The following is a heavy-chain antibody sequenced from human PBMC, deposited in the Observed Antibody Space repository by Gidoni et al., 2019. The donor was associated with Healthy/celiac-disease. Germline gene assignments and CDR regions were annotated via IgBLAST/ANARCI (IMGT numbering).Heavy chain of an antibody. CDR3: AREGLWSGLDY. Sequence: QVQLVESGGGVVQPGRSLRLSCAASGFTFSSYAMHWVRQAPGKGLEWVAVISYDGSNKYYADSVKGRFTTSRDNSKNTLYLQMNSLRAEDTAVYYCAREGLWSGLDYWGQGTLVTVSS. J-gene: IGHJ4*02. V-gene: IGHV3-30-3*01. CDR2: ISYDGSNK. D-gene: IGHD3-3*01. CDR1: GFTFSSYA.